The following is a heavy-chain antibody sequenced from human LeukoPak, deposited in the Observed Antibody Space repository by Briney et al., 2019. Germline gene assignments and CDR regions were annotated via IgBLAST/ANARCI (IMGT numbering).Heavy chain of an antibody. Sequence: SETLSLTCTVSGGSISSYYWSWIRQPPGKGLEWIGYIYYSGSANYNPSLKSRVTISVDTSKNQFSLKLSSVTAADTAVYYCASAGDYYYMDVWGKGTTVTVSS. V-gene: IGHV4-59*01. CDR2: IYYSGSA. J-gene: IGHJ6*03. D-gene: IGHD1-26*01. CDR3: ASAGDYYYMDV. CDR1: GGSISSYY.